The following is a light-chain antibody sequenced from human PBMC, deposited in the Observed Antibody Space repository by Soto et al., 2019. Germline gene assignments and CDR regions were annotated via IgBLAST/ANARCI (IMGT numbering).Light chain of an antibody. V-gene: IGKV1-5*01. Sequence: TQSPSTLSASVGDRVTITCRASQSIGSWLAWYQQKPGRAPKLLIYDVSSLESGVPSRFSGSGSGTEFTLTISSLQPDDFATYYCQQYNSYSWTFGQGTKVEIK. CDR2: DVS. CDR1: QSIGSW. J-gene: IGKJ1*01. CDR3: QQYNSYSWT.